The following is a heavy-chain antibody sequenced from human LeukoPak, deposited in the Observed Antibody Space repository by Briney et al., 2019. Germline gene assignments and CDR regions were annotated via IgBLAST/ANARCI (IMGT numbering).Heavy chain of an antibody. CDR2: IIPIFGTA. V-gene: IGHV1-69*13. J-gene: IGHJ4*02. Sequence: EASVKVSCKASGGTFSSYAISWVRQAPGQGLEWMGGIIPIFGTANYAQKFQGRVTITADESTSTAYMELSSLRSEDTAVYYCNFRELTGYYFYSDYWGQGTLVTVSS. CDR3: NFRELTGYYFYSDY. D-gene: IGHD3-9*01. CDR1: GGTFSSYA.